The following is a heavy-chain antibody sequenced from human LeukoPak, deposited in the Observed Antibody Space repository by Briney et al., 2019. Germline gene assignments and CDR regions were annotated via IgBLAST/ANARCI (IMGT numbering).Heavy chain of an antibody. CDR3: AKGPEVRGVIVILKTGEKGALDY. Sequence: GGSLRLSCAASGFTFSTYGMHWVRQAPGKGLEWVAFIRYDGSNKYYADSVKGRFTISRDNSKNTLYLQMSGLRAEDTAVYYCAKGPEVRGVIVILKTGEKGALDYWGQGTLVTVSS. D-gene: IGHD3-10*01. V-gene: IGHV3-30*02. J-gene: IGHJ4*02. CDR2: IRYDGSNK. CDR1: GFTFSTYG.